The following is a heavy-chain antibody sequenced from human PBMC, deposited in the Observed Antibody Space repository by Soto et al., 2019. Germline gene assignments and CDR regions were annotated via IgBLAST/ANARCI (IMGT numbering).Heavy chain of an antibody. CDR1: GYSFTSYW. CDR2: IYPGDSDT. CDR3: ARRSDDSSGYFYYFDY. J-gene: IGHJ4*02. V-gene: IGHV5-51*01. D-gene: IGHD3-22*01. Sequence: PGESLKISCKGSGYSFTSYWIGWVRQMPGKGLEWMGIIYPGDSDTRYSPSFQGQVTISADKSISTAYLQWSSLKASDTAMYYCARRSDDSSGYFYYFDYWGQGTLVTVYS.